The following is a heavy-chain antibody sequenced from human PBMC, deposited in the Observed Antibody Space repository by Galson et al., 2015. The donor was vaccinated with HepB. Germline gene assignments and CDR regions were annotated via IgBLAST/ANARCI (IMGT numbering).Heavy chain of an antibody. V-gene: IGHV3-21*01. CDR3: ARDRAYCGGDCAYALGFDY. D-gene: IGHD2-21*02. CDR1: GFTFSSYT. Sequence: SLRLSCAASGFTFSSYTMNWVRQAPGKGLEWVSSISSSSSHIYYADSVKGRFTISRDNAKNSLYLQMNSLRAEDTAVYYCARDRAYCGGDCAYALGFDYWGQGTLVTVSS. CDR2: ISSSSSHI. J-gene: IGHJ4*02.